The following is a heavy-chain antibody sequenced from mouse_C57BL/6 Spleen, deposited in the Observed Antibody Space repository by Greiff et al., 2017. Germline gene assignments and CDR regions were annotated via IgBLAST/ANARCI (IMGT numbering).Heavy chain of an antibody. CDR2: IYHGSGST. V-gene: IGHV1-55*01. Sequence: QVQLQQPGAELVKPGASVKMSCKASGYTFTSYWITWVKQRPGQGLEWIGDIYHGSGSTNYNEKFKSKATLTVDTSSSTAYMQLSSLTSEDSAVYYCARRVIYYYGSSVDYWGQGTTLTVSS. J-gene: IGHJ2*01. D-gene: IGHD1-1*01. CDR3: ARRVIYYYGSSVDY. CDR1: GYTFTSYW.